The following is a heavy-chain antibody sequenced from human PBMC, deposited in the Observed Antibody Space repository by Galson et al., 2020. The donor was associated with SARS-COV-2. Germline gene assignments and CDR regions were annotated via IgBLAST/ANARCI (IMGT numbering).Heavy chain of an antibody. D-gene: IGHD2-2*01. CDR1: GYTFTSYG. CDR2: ISAYNGNT. CDR3: ARGPIVVVPAAMGPLPRYYYYGMDV. J-gene: IGHJ6*02. Sequence: ASVKVSCKASGYTFTSYGISWVRQAPGQGLEWMEWISAYNGNTNYAQKLQGRVTMTTDTSTSTAYMELRSLRSDDTAVYYCARGPIVVVPAAMGPLPRYYYYGMDVWGQGTTVTVSS. V-gene: IGHV1-18*01.